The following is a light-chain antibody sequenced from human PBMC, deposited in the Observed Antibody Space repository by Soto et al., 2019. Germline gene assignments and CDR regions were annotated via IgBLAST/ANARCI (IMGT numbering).Light chain of an antibody. Sequence: EIVLTQSPGTLSLSPGERATLSCRASQSVRSNYLAWYQQKPGQAPRFLIYDASSRATGIPDRFIGSGSGTDFTLTISRLEPEDFAVYYCQQYGSSPLTFGGGTKVEIK. V-gene: IGKV3-20*01. CDR1: QSVRSNY. CDR2: DAS. J-gene: IGKJ4*01. CDR3: QQYGSSPLT.